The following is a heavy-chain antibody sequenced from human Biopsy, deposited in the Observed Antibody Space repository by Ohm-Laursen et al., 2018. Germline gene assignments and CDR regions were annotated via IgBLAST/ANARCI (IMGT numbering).Heavy chain of an antibody. CDR1: GASVKTSGYF. Sequence: PSETLSLTCSVSGASVKTSGYFWAWIRQRPGKGLEWIGYISYNERTHYNPSLTSRLAISFDTSNNRISLQLRSVSVADTAVYYCVREPKTGTAEAWYFDLRGRGSPVTVPS. J-gene: IGHJ2*01. V-gene: IGHV4-31*03. CDR2: ISYNERT. CDR3: VREPKTGTAEAWYFDL. D-gene: IGHD3-9*01.